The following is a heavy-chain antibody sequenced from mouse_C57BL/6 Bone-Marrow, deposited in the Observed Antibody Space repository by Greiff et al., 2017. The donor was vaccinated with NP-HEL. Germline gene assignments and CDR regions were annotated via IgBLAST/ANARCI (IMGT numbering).Heavy chain of an antibody. CDR2: IYPCNGGT. V-gene: IGHV1-53*01. Sequence: VQLQQPGTELVKPGASVKLSCQASGYTFPSYWMHWVQQRPGQGLEWVGTIYPCNGGTYYNEKFKSKATLTVDKSSSTAYMQLSSLTSEDSAVYYCARNWYFDVWGTGTTVTVSS. J-gene: IGHJ1*03. CDR3: ARNWYFDV. CDR1: GYTFPSYW.